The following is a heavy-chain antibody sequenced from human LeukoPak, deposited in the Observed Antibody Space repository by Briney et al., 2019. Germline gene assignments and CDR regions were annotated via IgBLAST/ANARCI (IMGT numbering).Heavy chain of an antibody. Sequence: ASVKVSCKVSGSTLTELSMHWVRQAPGEGLEWMGGFDPEDGEANYAQKFQGRVTITTDESTSTAYMELSSLRSEDTAVYYCARQKGEGATTGYFQHWGQGTLVTVSS. CDR1: GSTLTELS. D-gene: IGHD1-26*01. J-gene: IGHJ1*01. V-gene: IGHV1-24*01. CDR3: ARQKGEGATTGYFQH. CDR2: FDPEDGEA.